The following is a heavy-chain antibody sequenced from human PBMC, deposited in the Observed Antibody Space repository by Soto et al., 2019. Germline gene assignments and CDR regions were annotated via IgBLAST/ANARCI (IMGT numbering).Heavy chain of an antibody. CDR1: GGTFISFA. V-gene: IGHV1-69*01. CDR3: ARGNYGDYSDSFDI. CDR2: ITPISGTT. J-gene: IGHJ3*02. D-gene: IGHD4-17*01. Sequence: QVQLVQSGAEVKKPGSSVKVSYKASGGTFISFAINWVRQAPGQGLEWMGEITPISGTTNYAQKFQGRVTMTVDESTNSAFMELSSLTAEDTAVFYCARGNYGDYSDSFDIWGQGTMVTVSS.